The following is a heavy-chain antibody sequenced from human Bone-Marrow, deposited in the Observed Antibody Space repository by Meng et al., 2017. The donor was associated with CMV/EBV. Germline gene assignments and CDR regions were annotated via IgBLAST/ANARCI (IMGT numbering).Heavy chain of an antibody. CDR2: SNAGNGNT. V-gene: IGHV1-3*02. D-gene: IGHD3-3*01. CDR1: GYTFTSYA. CDR3: ARQRGRGGFLKPVRGMDV. Sequence: ASVKVSCKASGYTFTSYAMHWVRQAPGQRLEWMGWSNAGNGNTKYSQEFQGRVTITRDTSASTAYMELSSLRSEDMAVYYCARQRGRGGFLKPVRGMDVWGQGNTVTVSS. J-gene: IGHJ6*02.